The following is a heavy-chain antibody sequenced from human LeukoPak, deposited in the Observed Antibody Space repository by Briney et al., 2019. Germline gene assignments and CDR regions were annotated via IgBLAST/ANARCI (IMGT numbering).Heavy chain of an antibody. J-gene: IGHJ5*02. CDR3: ARVLSHVLLWFDP. D-gene: IGHD3-10*01. CDR2: IYYSGST. CDR1: GGSISSGDYY. V-gene: IGHV4-61*08. Sequence: SETLSLTCTVSGGSISSGDYYWSWIRQPPGKGLEWIGYIYYSGSTNYNPSLKSRVTISVDTSKNQFSLKLSSVTAADTAVYYCARVLSHVLLWFDPWGQGTLVTVSS.